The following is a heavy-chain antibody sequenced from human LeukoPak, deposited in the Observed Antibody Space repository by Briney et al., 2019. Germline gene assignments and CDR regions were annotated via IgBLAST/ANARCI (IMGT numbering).Heavy chain of an antibody. D-gene: IGHD6-6*01. V-gene: IGHV1-46*01. CDR2: INPTGGST. Sequence: ASVKVSCKASGGTFSSYAISWVRQAPGQGLEWMGIINPTGGSTTYARKFQGRVTMTRDTSTSTVYMELSSLRSDDTAVYYCARTAARRFDYWGQGTLVTVSS. CDR1: GGTFSSYA. CDR3: ARTAARRFDY. J-gene: IGHJ4*02.